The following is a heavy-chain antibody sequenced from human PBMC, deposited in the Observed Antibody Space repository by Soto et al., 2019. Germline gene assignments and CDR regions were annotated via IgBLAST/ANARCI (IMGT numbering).Heavy chain of an antibody. CDR1: GYTFTSYA. V-gene: IGHV1-3*01. Sequence: SVKVSCKASGYTFTSYAMHWVRQAPGQRLEWMGWINAGNGNTKYSQKFQGRVTITRDTSASTAYMELSSLRAEDTAVYYCVRAGDAFYSDFWSGYYPGVDYWGQGTLVTVSS. CDR3: VRAGDAFYSDFWSGYYPGVDY. J-gene: IGHJ4*02. D-gene: IGHD3-3*01. CDR2: INAGNGNT.